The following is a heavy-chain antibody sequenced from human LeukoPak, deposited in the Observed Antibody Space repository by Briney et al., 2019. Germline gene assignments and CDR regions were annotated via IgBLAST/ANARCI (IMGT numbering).Heavy chain of an antibody. CDR3: ARGYDSGYYPPHLDY. J-gene: IGHJ4*02. V-gene: IGHV3-48*02. CDR2: ITKTSTSM. D-gene: IGHD3-22*01. Sequence: PGGSLRLSCVASGFIFSNFRVDWVRQAPGKGLEWISYITKTSTSMYYADSVKGRFTISRDNGKNSLFLQMNSLRDADTAVHFCARGYDSGYYPPHLDYWGQGTLVTVSS. CDR1: GFIFSNFR.